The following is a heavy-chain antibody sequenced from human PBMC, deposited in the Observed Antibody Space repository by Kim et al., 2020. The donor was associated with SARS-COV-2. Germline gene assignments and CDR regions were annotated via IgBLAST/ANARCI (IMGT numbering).Heavy chain of an antibody. CDR3: ARVRYSSGWYYFDY. J-gene: IGHJ4*02. Sequence: PSLKSRVTTSVDTSKNQFSLKLSSVTAADTAVYYCARVRYSSGWYYFDYWGQGTLVTVSS. D-gene: IGHD6-19*01. V-gene: IGHV4-59*01.